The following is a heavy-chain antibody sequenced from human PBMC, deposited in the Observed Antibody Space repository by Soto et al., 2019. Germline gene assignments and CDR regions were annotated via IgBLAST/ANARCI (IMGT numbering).Heavy chain of an antibody. Sequence: SVKVSCKASGGTFSSYTISWVRQAPGQGLEWMGRIIPILGIANYAQKFQGRVTITADKSTSTAYMELSSLRSEDTAVYYCARATSERGYSGYDEYYYYGMDVWG. J-gene: IGHJ6*02. D-gene: IGHD5-12*01. CDR1: GGTFSSYT. CDR3: ARATSERGYSGYDEYYYYGMDV. CDR2: IIPILGIA. V-gene: IGHV1-69*02.